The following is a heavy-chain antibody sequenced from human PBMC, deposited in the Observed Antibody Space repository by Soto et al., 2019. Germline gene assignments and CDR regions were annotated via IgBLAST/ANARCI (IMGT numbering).Heavy chain of an antibody. CDR3: AREAGSYRSVGEDYHFDY. V-gene: IGHV1-69*02. CDR2: IIPILGIA. CDR1: GGTFSSYT. J-gene: IGHJ4*02. D-gene: IGHD3-16*02. Sequence: QVQLVQSGAEVKKPGSSVKVSCKASGGTFSSYTISWVRQAPGQGLEWMGRIIPILGIANYAQKFQGRVTITADKSTSKAYMELSSLRSEDTAVYYCAREAGSYRSVGEDYHFDYWGQGTLVTVSS.